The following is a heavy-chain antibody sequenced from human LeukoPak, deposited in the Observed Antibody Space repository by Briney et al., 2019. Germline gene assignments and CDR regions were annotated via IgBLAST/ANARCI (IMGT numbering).Heavy chain of an antibody. V-gene: IGHV4-4*07. J-gene: IGHJ5*02. CDR2: IHTSGTT. Sequence: SETLSLTCTVSGGSMDTFYWSFIRQSPGTGLEWLGRIHTSGTTWYNASLKSRVTRSVDASKNQFSLKLSSVTAADTAVYYGARGDYYAGGGRNWFDLGGEGTLVTVS. CDR1: GGSMDTFY. D-gene: IGHD3-16*01. CDR3: ARGDYYAGGGRNWFDL.